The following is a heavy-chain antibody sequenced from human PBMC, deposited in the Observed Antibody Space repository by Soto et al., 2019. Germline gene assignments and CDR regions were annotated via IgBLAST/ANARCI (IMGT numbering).Heavy chain of an antibody. CDR2: IYYSGST. D-gene: IGHD1-7*01. CDR1: GGSISSSSYY. Sequence: SETLSLTCTVSGGSISSSSYYWGWIRQPPGKGLEWIGSIYYSGSTYYNPSLKSRVTISVDTSKNQFSLKLSSVTAADTAVYYCARLVKLELHFDYWGQGTLVTVSS. J-gene: IGHJ4*02. CDR3: ARLVKLELHFDY. V-gene: IGHV4-39*01.